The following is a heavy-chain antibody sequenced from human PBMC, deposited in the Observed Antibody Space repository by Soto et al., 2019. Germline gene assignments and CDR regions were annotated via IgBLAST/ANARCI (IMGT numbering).Heavy chain of an antibody. CDR3: ARGTPTDY. J-gene: IGHJ4*02. CDR1: GFNLGRYT. D-gene: IGHD2-15*01. V-gene: IGHV3-23*01. CDR2: ISGSGDGT. Sequence: VGTLRLSCTASGFNLGRYTLSWVRQAPGGGLGRVSAISGSGDGTDYADSVKGRFTISRDNSKNTLYLQMNSLRDKDKAVYYCARGTPTDYWGQGTLVT.